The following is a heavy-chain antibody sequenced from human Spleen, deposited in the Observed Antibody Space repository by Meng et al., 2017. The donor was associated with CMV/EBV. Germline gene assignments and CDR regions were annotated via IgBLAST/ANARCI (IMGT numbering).Heavy chain of an antibody. D-gene: IGHD2-2*01. CDR3: ARGLRYCSSTSCPTRFDP. V-gene: IGHV1-46*01. Sequence: TFTSYYMHWVRQAPGQGLEWMGIINPSGGSTSYAQKFQGRVTMTRDTSTSTVYMELSSLRSEDTAVYYCARGLRYCSSTSCPTRFDPWGQGTLVTVSS. CDR1: TFTSYY. J-gene: IGHJ5*02. CDR2: INPSGGST.